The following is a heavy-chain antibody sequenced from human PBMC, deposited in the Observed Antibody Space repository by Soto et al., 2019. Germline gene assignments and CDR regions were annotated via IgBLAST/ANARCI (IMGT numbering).Heavy chain of an antibody. Sequence: GGSLRLSCAASGFTFDDYAMHWVRQAPGKGLEWVSGISWNSGSIGYADSVKGRSTISRDNAKNSLYLQMNSLRAEDTALYYCAKGRKNSGSKPGAFDIWGQGTMVTVSS. D-gene: IGHD1-26*01. CDR2: ISWNSGSI. CDR1: GFTFDDYA. CDR3: AKGRKNSGSKPGAFDI. J-gene: IGHJ3*02. V-gene: IGHV3-9*01.